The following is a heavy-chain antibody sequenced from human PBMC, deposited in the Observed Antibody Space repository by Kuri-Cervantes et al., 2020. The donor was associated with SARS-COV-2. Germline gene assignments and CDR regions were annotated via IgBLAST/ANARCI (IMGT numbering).Heavy chain of an antibody. CDR1: GGSISSGGYY. CDR2: IYHSGST. CDR3: ARVVPAADEGLYYYYVDV. J-gene: IGHJ6*03. V-gene: IGHV4-30-2*01. D-gene: IGHD2-2*01. Sequence: SETLSLTCTVSGGSISSGGYYWSWIRQPPGKGLEWIGYIYHSGSTYYNPSLKSRVTISVDRSKNQFSLKLSSVTAADTAVYYCARVVPAADEGLYYYYVDVWGKGTTVTVSS.